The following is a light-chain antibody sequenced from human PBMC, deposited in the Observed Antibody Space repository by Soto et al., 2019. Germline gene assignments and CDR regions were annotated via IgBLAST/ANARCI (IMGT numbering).Light chain of an antibody. V-gene: IGKV3-15*01. Sequence: EVVMTQSPATVSVSPGERTSLSCRASQSIGTNLGCYQQKPGQAPRLLISKTSTRATGVPARFSGSGSGTEFTLTISSLQSEDIAVYYCQQYAGWPLTFGGGTKVDIK. CDR1: QSIGTN. CDR3: QQYAGWPLT. J-gene: IGKJ4*01. CDR2: KTS.